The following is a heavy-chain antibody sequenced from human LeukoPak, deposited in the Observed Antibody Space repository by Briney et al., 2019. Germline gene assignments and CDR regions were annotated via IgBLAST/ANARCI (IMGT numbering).Heavy chain of an antibody. CDR2: ISGSGGST. CDR1: GFTFSSYA. J-gene: IGHJ6*03. V-gene: IGHV3-23*01. CDR3: ARSDYYYYMDV. Sequence: PGGSLRLSCAASGFTFSSYAMSWVRQAPGKGLEWVSAISGSGGSTYYADSVKGRFTISRDNAKNSLYLQMNSLRAEDTALYYCARSDYYYYMDVWGKGTTVTVSS.